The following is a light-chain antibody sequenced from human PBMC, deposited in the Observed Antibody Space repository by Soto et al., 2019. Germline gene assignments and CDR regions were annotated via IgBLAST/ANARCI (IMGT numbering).Light chain of an antibody. V-gene: IGLV2-14*01. J-gene: IGLJ1*01. CDR1: SSDVGGYKY. CDR3: FSYTGSTAYV. Sequence: QSALTQPASVSGTPGQSITISCTGTSSDVGGYKYVSWYQLHPGEAAKLMIYEVSNRHSGISNRFSASMSGNTASLTISGLQAEDEADYFCFSYTGSTAYVFGSETKGTVL. CDR2: EVS.